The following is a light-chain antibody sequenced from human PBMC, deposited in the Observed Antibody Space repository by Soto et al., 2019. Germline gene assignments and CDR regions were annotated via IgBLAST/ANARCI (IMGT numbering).Light chain of an antibody. CDR2: DAS. V-gene: IGKV3-11*01. CDR1: QSVSSY. J-gene: IGKJ1*01. CDR3: QQRSNRIT. Sequence: EIMLTQSPATLSLSPGERATLSCRASQSVSSYLAWYQQKPGQAPRLLIYDASNRATGIPARFSGSGSGTDFTLTISSLEPEDFAVYYCQQRSNRITFGQGTKVDIK.